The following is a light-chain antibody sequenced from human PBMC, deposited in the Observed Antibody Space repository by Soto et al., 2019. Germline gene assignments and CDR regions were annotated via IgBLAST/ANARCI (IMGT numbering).Light chain of an antibody. V-gene: IGKV3-15*01. CDR1: QTVSSRF. J-gene: IGKJ5*01. CDR2: DIS. Sequence: EIVMTQSTATRSGSEGEGAIRSGRASQTVSSRFLAWYQQKRGQPPRLLIYDISTRATGVPARFSGRGSGTEFTLTISSLQSEDFAVYYCQQYTNWPPITCGQGTRL. CDR3: QQYTNWPPIT.